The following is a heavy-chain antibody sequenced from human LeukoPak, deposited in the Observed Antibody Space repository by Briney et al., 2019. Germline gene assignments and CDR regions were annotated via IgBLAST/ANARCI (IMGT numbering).Heavy chain of an antibody. D-gene: IGHD3-3*01. J-gene: IGHJ4*02. CDR3: AKDWYYDFWSGYRYFDY. Sequence: GGSLRLSCAASGFTFISYAMSWVRQAPGRGLEWVSAISGSGGSTYYADSVKGRFTISRDNSKNTLYLQMNSLRAEDTAVYYCAKDWYYDFWSGYRYFDYWGQGTLVTVSS. V-gene: IGHV3-23*01. CDR1: GFTFISYA. CDR2: ISGSGGST.